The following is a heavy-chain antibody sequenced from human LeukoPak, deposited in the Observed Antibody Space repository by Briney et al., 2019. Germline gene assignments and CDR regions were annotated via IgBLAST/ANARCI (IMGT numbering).Heavy chain of an antibody. D-gene: IGHD3-10*01. V-gene: IGHV1-69*04. CDR1: GGTFSSYA. CDR2: IIPILGIA. J-gene: IGHJ6*03. Sequence: GASVKVSCKASGGTFSSYAISWVRQAPGQGLEWMGRIIPILGIANYAQKFQGRVTITADKSTSTAYMELSSLRPEDTAVYYCARARGSGSYYGHDYYYYYYMDVWGQGTTVTVSS. CDR3: ARARGSGSYYGHDYYYYYYMDV.